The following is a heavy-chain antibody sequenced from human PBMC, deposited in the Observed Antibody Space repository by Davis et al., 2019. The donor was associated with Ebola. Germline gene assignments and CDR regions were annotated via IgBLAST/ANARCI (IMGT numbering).Heavy chain of an antibody. CDR2: ISRSGGST. D-gene: IGHD5-24*01. J-gene: IGHJ4*02. Sequence: GESLKISCAASGFTFSSYGMHWVRQAPGKGLEWVSAISRSGGSTYYADSVKGRFTISRDNSKNTLYLQMNSLRAEDTAVYYCAKDSWMATTPFDYWGQGTLVTVSS. V-gene: IGHV3-23*01. CDR1: GFTFSSYG. CDR3: AKDSWMATTPFDY.